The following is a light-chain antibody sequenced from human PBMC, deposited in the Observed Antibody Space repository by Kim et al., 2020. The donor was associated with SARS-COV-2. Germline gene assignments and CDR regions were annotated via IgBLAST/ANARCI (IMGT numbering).Light chain of an antibody. CDR1: QSVTDS. J-gene: IGKJ5*01. CDR2: DTY. V-gene: IGKV3-11*01. CDR3: QQRMYWPLT. Sequence: VSPGERATLSCRASQSVTDSLAWYQQKSGQAPRLLISDTYDRATGIPARFSGSGSGTNLTLTINSLEPEDSAVYYCQQRMYWPLTFGQGTRLEIK.